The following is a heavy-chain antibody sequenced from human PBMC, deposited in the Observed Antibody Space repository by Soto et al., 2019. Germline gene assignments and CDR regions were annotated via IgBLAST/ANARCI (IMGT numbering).Heavy chain of an antibody. CDR2: IYYSGST. J-gene: IGHJ4*02. V-gene: IGHV4-31*03. CDR1: GGSISSGGYY. Sequence: PSETLSLTCTVSGGSISSGGYYWSWIRQHPGKGLEWIGYIYYSGSTYYNPSLKSRVTISVDTSKNQFSLKLSSVTAADTAVYYCATDTYSGSSDYWGQGTLVTVSS. D-gene: IGHD1-26*01. CDR3: ATDTYSGSSDY.